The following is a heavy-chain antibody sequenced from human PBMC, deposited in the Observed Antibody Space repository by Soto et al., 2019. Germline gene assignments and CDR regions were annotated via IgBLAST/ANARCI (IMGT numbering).Heavy chain of an antibody. J-gene: IGHJ4*02. CDR1: GFTFSSYA. CDR3: AKDPKPYDSSGYYRIDD. D-gene: IGHD3-22*01. CDR2: ISGSGGST. Sequence: PGGSLRLSCAASGFTFSSYAMSWVRQAPGKGLEWVSAISGSGGSTYYADSVKGRFTISRDNSKNTLYLQMNSLRAEDTAVYYCAKDPKPYDSSGYYRIDDWGQGTLVTVS. V-gene: IGHV3-23*01.